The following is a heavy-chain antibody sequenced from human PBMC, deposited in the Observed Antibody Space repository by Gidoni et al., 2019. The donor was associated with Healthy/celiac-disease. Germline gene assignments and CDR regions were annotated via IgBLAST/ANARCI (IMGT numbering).Heavy chain of an antibody. J-gene: IGHJ6*03. D-gene: IGHD2-2*01. Sequence: QVQLVESGGGVVQPGRSLRLSCAASGFTFSRYAMHWVRQAPGKGLEWVAVISYDGSNKYYADSVKGRFTISRDNSKNTLYLQMNSLRAEDTAVYYCARERYCSSTSCYYYYYMDVWGKGTTVTVSS. CDR1: GFTFSRYA. CDR2: ISYDGSNK. V-gene: IGHV3-30-3*01. CDR3: ARERYCSSTSCYYYYYMDV.